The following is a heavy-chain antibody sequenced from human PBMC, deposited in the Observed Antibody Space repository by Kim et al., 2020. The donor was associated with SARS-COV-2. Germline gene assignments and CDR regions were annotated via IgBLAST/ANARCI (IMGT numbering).Heavy chain of an antibody. J-gene: IGHJ6*02. CDR2: IKSKTDGGTT. V-gene: IGHV3-15*01. Sequence: GGSLRLSCAASGFTFSNAWMSWVRQAPGKGLEWVGRIKSKTDGGTTDYAAPVKGRFTISRDDSKNTLYLQMNSLKTEDTAVYYCTTDYLMYYDIFRGMDVWGQGTTVTVSS. CDR3: TTDYLMYYDIFRGMDV. D-gene: IGHD3-9*01. CDR1: GFTFSNAW.